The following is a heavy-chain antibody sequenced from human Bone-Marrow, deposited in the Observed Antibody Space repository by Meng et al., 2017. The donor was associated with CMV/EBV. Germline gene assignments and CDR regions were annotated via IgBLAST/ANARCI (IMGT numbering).Heavy chain of an antibody. CDR1: GFTFDDYA. J-gene: IGHJ3*02. V-gene: IGHV3-9*03. CDR2: ISWNSGSI. D-gene: IGHD2-2*01. Sequence: SLKISCAASGFTFDDYAMHWVRQAPGKGLEWVSGISWNSGSIGYADSVRGRFTISRDNAKNSLYLQMNSLRAEDMALYYCAKDRGRGSTSSGYAFDIWGQGTMVNVSS. CDR3: AKDRGRGSTSSGYAFDI.